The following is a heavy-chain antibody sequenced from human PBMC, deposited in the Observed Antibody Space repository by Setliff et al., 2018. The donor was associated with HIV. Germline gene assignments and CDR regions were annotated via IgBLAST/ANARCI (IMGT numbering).Heavy chain of an antibody. CDR2: ISSSGSTI. V-gene: IGHV3-48*03. CDR1: GFTFSSYE. Sequence: GSLRLSCAASGFTFSSYEMNWVRQAPGKGLEWVSYISSSGSTIYYADSVKGRFTISRDNAKNSLYLQMNSLRAEDTAVYYCARVPLGSGWFYYYYMDVWGKGTTVTAP. D-gene: IGHD6-19*01. CDR3: ARVPLGSGWFYYYYMDV. J-gene: IGHJ6*03.